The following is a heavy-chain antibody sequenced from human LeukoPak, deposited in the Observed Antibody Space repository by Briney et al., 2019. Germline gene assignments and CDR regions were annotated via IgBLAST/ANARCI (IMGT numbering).Heavy chain of an antibody. CDR1: IDSFSNYH. D-gene: IGHD1-26*01. CDR2: VNESGGT. J-gene: IGHJ5*02. CDR3: ARGQGATVPQVGKNLFDP. Sequence: SETLSLTCAVYIDSFSNYHWNWIRQTPAKGMEWIGEVNESGGTNISPSLRSRVILSVDTSKNQFSLKLISVTVADTAIYYCARGQGATVPQVGKNLFDPWGQGTRVTVSS. V-gene: IGHV4-34*01.